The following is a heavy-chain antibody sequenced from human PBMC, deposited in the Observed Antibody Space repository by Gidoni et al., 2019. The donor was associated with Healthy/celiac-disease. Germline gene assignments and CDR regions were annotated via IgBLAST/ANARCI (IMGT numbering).Heavy chain of an antibody. CDR3: AGELRVPAAIHRRAYFDY. J-gene: IGHJ4*02. D-gene: IGHD2-2*01. Sequence: QLQLQQTGPGLGKPPETLSLTCPVSGGSISSSSSYWGWIRPPAGKGLEWIGRIYYGGSTYYNPSLKSRVTISVDTSKNQFSLKLSSVTATDTAVYYCAGELRVPAAIHRRAYFDYWGQGTLVTVSS. CDR1: GGSISSSSSY. CDR2: IYYGGST. V-gene: IGHV4-39*02.